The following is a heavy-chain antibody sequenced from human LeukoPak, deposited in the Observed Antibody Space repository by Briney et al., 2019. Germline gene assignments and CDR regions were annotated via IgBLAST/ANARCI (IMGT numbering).Heavy chain of an antibody. J-gene: IGHJ4*02. CDR2: ISAYNGNT. CDR3: ARVDGSPDY. CDR1: GYTFTGYY. V-gene: IGHV1-2*02. D-gene: IGHD2-15*01. Sequence: ASVKVSCKASGYTFTGYYMHWVRQAPGQGLEWMGWISAYNGNTNYAQKFQGRVTITRDTSISTVYMELSSLRSEDTAVYFCARVDGSPDYWGQGTLVTVSS.